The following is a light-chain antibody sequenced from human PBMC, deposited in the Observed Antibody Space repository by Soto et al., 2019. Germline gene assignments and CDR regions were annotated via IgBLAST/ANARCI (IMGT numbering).Light chain of an antibody. CDR3: LLYYGGQLGV. CDR1: TGAVTSGYY. J-gene: IGLJ2*01. Sequence: QTVVTQEPSLTVSPGGTVTLTCANSTGAVTSGYYPNWFQQKPGRAPRALIYSTNNKYSWTPARFSGSLLGGKAALTLSGVQPEDEADYYCLLYYGGQLGVFGGGTKLTVL. CDR2: STN. V-gene: IGLV7-43*01.